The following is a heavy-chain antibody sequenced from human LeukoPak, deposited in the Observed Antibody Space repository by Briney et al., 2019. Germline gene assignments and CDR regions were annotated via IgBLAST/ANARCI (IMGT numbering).Heavy chain of an antibody. J-gene: IGHJ4*02. CDR1: GDSISSSDYF. Sequence: SETLSLTCSVSGDSISSSDYFWGWIRQPPGKGLEWIGSILYSGATYCNPSLKTRVTISVDTSKNQFSLRLSSVTAADTAVYYCARHRWTGTFNFDYWGQGSLVTVSS. V-gene: IGHV4-39*01. CDR3: ARHRWTGTFNFDY. D-gene: IGHD1-1*01. CDR2: ILYSGAT.